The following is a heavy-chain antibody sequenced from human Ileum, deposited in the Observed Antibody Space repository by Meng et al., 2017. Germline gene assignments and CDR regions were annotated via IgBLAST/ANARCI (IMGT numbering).Heavy chain of an antibody. J-gene: IGHJ4*02. CDR3: ASGSGSLDY. D-gene: IGHD3-3*01. V-gene: IGHV6-1*01. CDR1: GGSVSSNIAA. CDR2: PYYRSNWYS. Sequence: VQLQQSGHGLLTPSQPLPLTCAVSGGSVSSNIAAWNWIRQSPLRGLEWLGRPYYRSNWYSEYAVSVKSRISITPDTSKNQFSLQMNSVTPEDTAVYYCASGSGSLDYWGPGTLVTVSS.